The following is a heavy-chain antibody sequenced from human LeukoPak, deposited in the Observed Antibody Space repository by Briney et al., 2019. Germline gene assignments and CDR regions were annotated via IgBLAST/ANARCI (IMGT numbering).Heavy chain of an antibody. Sequence: PSETLSLTCTVSGGSISSYYWSWIRQPAGKGLEWIGRIYTSGSTNYNPSLKSRVTMSVDTSKNQFYLKLSSVTAAETAVYYCARDGCSSTSCYRHYYYGMDVWGQGTTVTVSS. J-gene: IGHJ6*02. CDR2: IYTSGST. V-gene: IGHV4-4*07. CDR3: ARDGCSSTSCYRHYYYGMDV. CDR1: GGSISSYY. D-gene: IGHD2-2*01.